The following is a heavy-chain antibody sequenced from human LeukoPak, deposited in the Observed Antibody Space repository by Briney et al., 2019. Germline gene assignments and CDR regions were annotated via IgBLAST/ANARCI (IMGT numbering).Heavy chain of an antibody. D-gene: IGHD5-12*01. CDR2: IIPILGIT. Sequence: SVKVSCKASGGTFTSYAISWVRQAPGQGLEWMGRIIPILGITNYAQKFQGRVTITTDKSTSTAYMELNRLSSEDTAVYYCSRGLSGYDYLSDCWGEGTLVTVSS. CDR3: SRGLSGYDYLSDC. J-gene: IGHJ4*02. V-gene: IGHV1-69*04. CDR1: GGTFTSYA.